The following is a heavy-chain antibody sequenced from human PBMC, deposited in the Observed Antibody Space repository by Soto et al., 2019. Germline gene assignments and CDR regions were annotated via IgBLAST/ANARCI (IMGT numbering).Heavy chain of an antibody. CDR2: INHSGST. CDR3: ARGGGCSSTSCYYS. J-gene: IGHJ4*02. D-gene: IGHD2-2*01. Sequence: QVQLQQWGAGLLKPSETLSLTCAVYGRSFSGYYWSWIRQPPGKGLEWIGEINHSGSTNYNPSLKSRVTISVDTSKNQFSLKLSSVTAADTAVYYCARGGGCSSTSCYYSWGQGTLVTVSS. CDR1: GRSFSGYY. V-gene: IGHV4-34*01.